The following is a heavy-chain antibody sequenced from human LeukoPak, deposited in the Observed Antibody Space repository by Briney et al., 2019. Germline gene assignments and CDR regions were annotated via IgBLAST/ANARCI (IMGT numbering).Heavy chain of an antibody. D-gene: IGHD4-17*01. V-gene: IGHV4-34*01. J-gene: IGHJ3*02. CDR3: ARDLVTVTKGFDI. Sequence: PSETLSLTCAVYGGSFSGYYWSWIRQPPGKGLEWIGGINHSGSTNYNPSLKSRVTISVDTSKNQFSLKLSSVTTADTAVYYCARDLVTVTKGFDIWGLGTMVSVSS. CDR1: GGSFSGYY. CDR2: INHSGST.